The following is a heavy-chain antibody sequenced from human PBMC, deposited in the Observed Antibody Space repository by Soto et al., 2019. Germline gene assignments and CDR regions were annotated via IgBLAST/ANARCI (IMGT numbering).Heavy chain of an antibody. J-gene: IGHJ4*02. CDR1: GFTFSSYG. V-gene: IGHV3-33*01. CDR2: IWYDGSNK. D-gene: IGHD1-26*01. Sequence: QVQLVESGGGVVQPGRSLRLSCAASGFTFSSYGMHWVRQAPGKGLEWVAVIWYDGSNKYYADSVKGRFTISRDNSKNTLYLQMNSLRAEDTAVYYCARALVEATPPDYWGQGTLVTVSS. CDR3: ARALVEATPPDY.